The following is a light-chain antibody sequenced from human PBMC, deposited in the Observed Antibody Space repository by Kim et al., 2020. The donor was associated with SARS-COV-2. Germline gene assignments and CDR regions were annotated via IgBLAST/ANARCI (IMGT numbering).Light chain of an antibody. Sequence: DIQMTQSPSSLSPSLGDRVTITCRASQSIGPYLNWYQQKPGEAPNLLIYAASGLQSGVPSRFSGSGSGTAFTLSISSLQPEDFATFYCQQTYSAPWPFGQGTKVDIK. V-gene: IGKV1-39*01. CDR1: QSIGPY. CDR2: AAS. J-gene: IGKJ1*01. CDR3: QQTYSAPWP.